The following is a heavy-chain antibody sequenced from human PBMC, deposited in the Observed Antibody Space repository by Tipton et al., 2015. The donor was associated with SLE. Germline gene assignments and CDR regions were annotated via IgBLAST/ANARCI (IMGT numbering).Heavy chain of an antibody. CDR1: GHSISSGYF. CDR2: IYTSGRT. CDR3: AQDSGAYKFGP. Sequence: TLSLTCAVSGHSISSGYFWGWIRQPPGKGLEWIGYIYTSGRTNYNPSLKSRVTISVDTSKNHFSLKVTSVTAADTAMYYCAQDSGAYKFGPWGQGTLVIVSS. D-gene: IGHD2-15*01. V-gene: IGHV4-38-2*01. J-gene: IGHJ5*02.